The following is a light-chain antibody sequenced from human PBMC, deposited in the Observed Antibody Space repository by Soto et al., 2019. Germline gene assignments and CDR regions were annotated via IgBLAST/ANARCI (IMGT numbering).Light chain of an antibody. CDR2: GVS. Sequence: EIVMTQSPTTLSVSPGERATLSCRASQSVSSYLAWYQQKPGQAPRLLIYGVSTRATGTPARFSGSGSGTEFTLTISSLQSEDLAVYYCQQYNNWPPLTFGGGTKVEIK. CDR3: QQYNNWPPLT. CDR1: QSVSSY. V-gene: IGKV3-15*01. J-gene: IGKJ4*01.